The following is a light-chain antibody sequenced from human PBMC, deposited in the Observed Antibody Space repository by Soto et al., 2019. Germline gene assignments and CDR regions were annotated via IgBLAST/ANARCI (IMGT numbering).Light chain of an antibody. CDR3: SSYTSSAPFYV. CDR2: DVN. J-gene: IGLJ1*01. Sequence: QSVLTQPASVSGSPGQSITISCTGASTDVDGYDYVSWYQQHPGQAPKLMIYDVNNRPSGVSYRFSGSKSGDTASLTISGFQAEDDADYYCSSYTSSAPFYVFGTGTKLTVL. CDR1: STDVDGYDY. V-gene: IGLV2-14*03.